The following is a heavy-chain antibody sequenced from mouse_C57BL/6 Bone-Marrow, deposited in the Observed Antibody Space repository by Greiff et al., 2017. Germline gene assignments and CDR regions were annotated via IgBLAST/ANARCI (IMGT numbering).Heavy chain of an antibody. J-gene: IGHJ3*01. D-gene: IGHD2-4*01. CDR1: GYTFTDYE. Sequence: QVQLQQSGAELVRPGASVTLSCKASGYTFTDYEMHWVKQTPVHGLEWIGAIDPETGGTAYNQKFKGKAILTADKSSSTAYMELRSLTSEDSAVYYCTPLYDYGGAWFAYWGQGTLVTVSA. CDR2: IDPETGGT. V-gene: IGHV1-15*01. CDR3: TPLYDYGGAWFAY.